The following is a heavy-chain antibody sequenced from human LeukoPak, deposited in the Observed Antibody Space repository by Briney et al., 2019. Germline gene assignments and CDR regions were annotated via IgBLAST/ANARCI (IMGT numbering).Heavy chain of an antibody. CDR3: ARISSYDSSAYPPGN. CDR2: IIPIFGTA. Sequence: ASVKVSCKASGGTFSSYAISWVRQAPGQGFEWMGGIIPIFGTADYAQKFQGRVTITTDESTSTIYTELSSLRSEDAAVYYCARISSYDSSAYPPGNWGQGTLVTVSS. CDR1: GGTFSSYA. J-gene: IGHJ4*02. V-gene: IGHV1-69*05. D-gene: IGHD3-22*01.